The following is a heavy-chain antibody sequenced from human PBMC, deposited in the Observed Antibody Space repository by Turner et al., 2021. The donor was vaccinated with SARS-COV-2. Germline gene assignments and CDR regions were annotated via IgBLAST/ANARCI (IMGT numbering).Heavy chain of an antibody. CDR3: ASELSGSRRLDY. V-gene: IGHV3-72*01. CDR1: GFTFSANF. D-gene: IGHD1-26*01. CDR2: SVDRANNYIT. Sequence: EVHLVESGGGLVQPGGSLRLSCAASGFTFSANFMDWVRQAPGKGLEWVGRSVDRANNYITQYAASVRGRFTISRDASENLVYLQMDSLRSEDTAVYYCASELSGSRRLDYWGQGTLVAVSS. J-gene: IGHJ4*02.